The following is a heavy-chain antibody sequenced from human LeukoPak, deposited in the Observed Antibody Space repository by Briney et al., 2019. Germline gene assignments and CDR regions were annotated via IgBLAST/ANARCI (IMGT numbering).Heavy chain of an antibody. Sequence: PSETLSLTCTVAAGSFSNNAFYGAWLPQPPGRGLEWLGSIHNSGTTSYNPSVKSRVTISQHLSKNPLSLKLTPTPAPAPPFLSRARHSWLQVLYMDVWGEGDTVTVSS. CDR1: AGSFSNNAFY. D-gene: IGHD5-18*01. CDR2: IHNSGTT. J-gene: IGHJ6*01. V-gene: IGHV4-39*01. CDR3: ARHSWLQVLYMDV.